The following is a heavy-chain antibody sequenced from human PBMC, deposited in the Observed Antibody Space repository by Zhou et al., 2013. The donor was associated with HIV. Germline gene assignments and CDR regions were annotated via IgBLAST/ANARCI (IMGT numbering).Heavy chain of an antibody. D-gene: IGHD3-10*01. CDR3: ASQFTGFYYYMDV. CDR2: INPNSGGT. V-gene: IGHV1-2*02. CDR1: GYTFTDYY. J-gene: IGHJ6*03. Sequence: QVQLVQSGAEVKKPGASVKVSCKASGYTFTDYYMHWVRQAPGQGLEWMGWINPNSGGTKYAQKFQGRVTMTRDTSISIAYMELRRLRSDDTAVYYCASQFTGFYYYMDVWGKGTTVTVSS.